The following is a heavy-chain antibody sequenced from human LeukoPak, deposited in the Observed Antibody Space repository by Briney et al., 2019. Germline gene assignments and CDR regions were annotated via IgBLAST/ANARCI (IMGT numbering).Heavy chain of an antibody. CDR2: IYYSGST. Sequence: PSETLSLTCTVSGGSISSYYWSWIRQPPGKGLEWIGYIYYSGSTNYNPSLKSRVTISVDTSKNQFSLKLSSVTAADTAVYYCASHHRNYDILTGHYHDAFDIWGQGTMVTVSS. J-gene: IGHJ3*02. D-gene: IGHD3-9*01. V-gene: IGHV4-59*08. CDR3: ASHHRNYDILTGHYHDAFDI. CDR1: GGSISSYY.